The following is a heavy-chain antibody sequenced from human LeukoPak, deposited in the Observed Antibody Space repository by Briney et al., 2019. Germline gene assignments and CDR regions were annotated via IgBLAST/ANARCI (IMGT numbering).Heavy chain of an antibody. D-gene: IGHD6-13*01. CDR2: ISYDGSNK. J-gene: IGHJ6*02. CDR3: ARQTGYSTWNGMDV. V-gene: IGHV3-30-3*01. Sequence: PGGSLRLSCAASGFTFSSYAMHWVRQAPGKGLEGVAVISYDGSNKYYADSVKGRFTISRDNSKNTLYLQMNSLRAEDTAVYYCARQTGYSTWNGMDVWGQGTTVTVSS. CDR1: GFTFSSYA.